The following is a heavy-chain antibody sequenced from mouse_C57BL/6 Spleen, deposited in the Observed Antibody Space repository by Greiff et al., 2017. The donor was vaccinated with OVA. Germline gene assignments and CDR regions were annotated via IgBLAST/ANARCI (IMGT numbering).Heavy chain of an antibody. CDR3: ARGGYGSSPWFAY. CDR1: GYTFTSYW. V-gene: IGHV1-64*01. J-gene: IGHJ3*01. Sequence: QVQLQQPGAELVKPGASVKLSCKASGYTFTSYWMHWVKQRPGQGLEWIGMIHPNSGSTNYNEKFKSKATLTVDTSSSTAYMQLSSLTSEDSAVYYCARGGYGSSPWFAYWGQGTLVTVSA. D-gene: IGHD1-1*01. CDR2: IHPNSGST.